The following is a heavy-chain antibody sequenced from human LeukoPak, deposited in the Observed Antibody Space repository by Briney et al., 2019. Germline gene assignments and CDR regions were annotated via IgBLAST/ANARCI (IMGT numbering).Heavy chain of an antibody. Sequence: GGSLRLSCAASGFTFSSYGMHWVRQAPGKGLEWVAVISYDGSNKYYADSVKGRFTISRDNSKNTLYLQMNSLRAEDTAVYYCAKNYDSSGYSLGWFDPCGQGTLVTVSS. V-gene: IGHV3-30*18. J-gene: IGHJ5*02. CDR1: GFTFSSYG. CDR3: AKNYDSSGYSLGWFDP. D-gene: IGHD3-22*01. CDR2: ISYDGSNK.